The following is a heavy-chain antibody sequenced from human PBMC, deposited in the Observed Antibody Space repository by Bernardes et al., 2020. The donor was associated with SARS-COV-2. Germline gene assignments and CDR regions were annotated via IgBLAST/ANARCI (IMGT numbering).Heavy chain of an antibody. CDR2: IWYDGSNK. CDR1: GFTFSSYG. V-gene: IGHV3-33*01. D-gene: IGHD6-19*01. J-gene: IGHJ4*02. Sequence: GGSLRLSCAASGFTFSSYGMHWVRQAPGKGLEWVAVIWYDGSNKYYADSVKGRFTISRDNSKNMLYLQMNSLRAEDTAVYYCARDKGIAVAGTKYYFDYWGQGTLVTVSS. CDR3: ARDKGIAVAGTKYYFDY.